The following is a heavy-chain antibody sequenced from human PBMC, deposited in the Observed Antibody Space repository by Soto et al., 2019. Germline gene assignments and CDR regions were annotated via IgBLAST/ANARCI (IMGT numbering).Heavy chain of an antibody. CDR2: INPNSGGT. J-gene: IGHJ6*02. V-gene: IGHV1-2*04. CDR3: ARDSLRFLEWLSQPPYYYYGMDV. Sequence: ASVKVSCKASGYTFTGYYMHWVRQAPGQGLEWMGWINPNSGGTNYAQKFQGWVTMTRDTSISTAYMELSRLRSDDTAVYYCARDSLRFLEWLSQPPYYYYGMDVWGQGTTVTVSS. D-gene: IGHD3-3*01. CDR1: GYTFTGYY.